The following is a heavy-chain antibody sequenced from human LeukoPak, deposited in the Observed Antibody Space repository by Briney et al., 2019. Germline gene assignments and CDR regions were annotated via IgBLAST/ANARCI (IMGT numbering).Heavy chain of an antibody. CDR2: IRYDGSNK. J-gene: IGHJ4*02. CDR3: ANLDCGGDCYSY. CDR1: GFTFSSYG. V-gene: IGHV3-30*02. D-gene: IGHD2-21*02. Sequence: GGSLRLSCAASGFTFSSYGMHWVRQAPGKGLEGVAFIRYDGSNKYYADSVKGRFTISRDNSKNTLYLQMNSLRAEDTAVYYCANLDCGGDCYSYWGQGTLVTVSS.